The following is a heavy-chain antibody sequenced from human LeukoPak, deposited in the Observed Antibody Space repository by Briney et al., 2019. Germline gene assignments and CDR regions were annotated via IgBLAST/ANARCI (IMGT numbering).Heavy chain of an antibody. Sequence: SETLSLTCTVSGGSISSSSYYWGWIRQPPGKGLEWIGSIYYSGSTYYNPSLKSRVTISVDTSKNQFSLKLSSVTAADTAVYYCARENYDFWSGTRTHDYWGQGTLVTVSS. V-gene: IGHV4-39*02. CDR1: GGSISSSSYY. J-gene: IGHJ4*02. CDR2: IYYSGST. D-gene: IGHD3-3*01. CDR3: ARENYDFWSGTRTHDY.